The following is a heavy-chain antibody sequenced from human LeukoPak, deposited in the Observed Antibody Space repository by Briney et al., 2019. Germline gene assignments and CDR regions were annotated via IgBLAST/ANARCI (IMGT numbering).Heavy chain of an antibody. CDR3: AREGGGGQNGEYFQH. D-gene: IGHD2-15*01. V-gene: IGHV4-59*01. CDR1: GGSISTYF. J-gene: IGHJ1*01. CDR2: IYYTGTT. Sequence: PSETLSLTCTVSGGSISTYFWTWIRQFPGKGLEWIGYIYYTGTTNYNPSLKSRATISVDTSKNQFSLRLSSVTAADTAVYYCAREGGGGQNGEYFQHWGQGTLVTVSS.